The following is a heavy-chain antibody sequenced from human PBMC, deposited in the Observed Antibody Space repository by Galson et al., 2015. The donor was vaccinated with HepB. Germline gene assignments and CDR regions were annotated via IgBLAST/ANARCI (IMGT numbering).Heavy chain of an antibody. V-gene: IGHV3-23*01. Sequence: SLRLSCAGSGFPFSSFAMSWVRQAPGKGLDWVSIIYGGGDTIYYSDSVKGRFTISRDNSKNTVYPQMNSLRVDDSAVYYCVKKTGSSSGWYYYWDQGTLVTVSS. CDR1: GFPFSSFA. CDR3: VKKTGSSSGWYYY. CDR2: IYGGGDTI. D-gene: IGHD6-19*01. J-gene: IGHJ4*02.